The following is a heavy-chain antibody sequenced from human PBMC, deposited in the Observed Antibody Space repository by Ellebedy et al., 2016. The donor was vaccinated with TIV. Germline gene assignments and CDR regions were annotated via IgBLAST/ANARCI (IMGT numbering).Heavy chain of an antibody. J-gene: IGHJ5*02. CDR1: GGSISSSNW. D-gene: IGHD2-15*01. CDR3: ARGKRGPIVVVVAANLRWFDP. Sequence: SETLSLTXAVSGGSISSSNWWSWVRQPPGKGLEWIGEIYHSGSTNYNPSLKSRVTISVDKSKNQFSLKLSSVTAADTAVYYCARGKRGPIVVVVAANLRWFDPWGQGTLVTVYS. CDR2: IYHSGST. V-gene: IGHV4-4*02.